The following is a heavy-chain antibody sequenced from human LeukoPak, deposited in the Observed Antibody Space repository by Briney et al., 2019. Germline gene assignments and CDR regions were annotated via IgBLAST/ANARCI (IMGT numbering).Heavy chain of an antibody. Sequence: SVTVSCTASGGTFSSYAISWVRQAPGQGLEWMGGIIPIFGTANYAQKFQGRVTITADESTSTAYMELSSLRSEDTAVYYCASAAGDYRNYYYGMDVWGQGTTVTVSS. CDR1: GGTFSSYA. V-gene: IGHV1-69*13. CDR2: IIPIFGTA. D-gene: IGHD4-17*01. CDR3: ASAAGDYRNYYYGMDV. J-gene: IGHJ6*02.